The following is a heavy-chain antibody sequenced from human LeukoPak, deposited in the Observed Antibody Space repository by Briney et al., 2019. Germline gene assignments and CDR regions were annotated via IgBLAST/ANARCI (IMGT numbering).Heavy chain of an antibody. J-gene: IGHJ4*02. Sequence: ASVKVSCKASGYTCSSYGISWVRQAPGQGLEWMGRISAYNGNTNYAQKLQGRVTTTTDTSTSTAYMELRSLRSDDTAVYYCARVGVEDIVVVPAAAPGVYYFDYWGQGTMVTVSS. V-gene: IGHV1-18*01. CDR1: GYTCSSYG. D-gene: IGHD2-2*01. CDR2: ISAYNGNT. CDR3: ARVGVEDIVVVPAAAPGVYYFDY.